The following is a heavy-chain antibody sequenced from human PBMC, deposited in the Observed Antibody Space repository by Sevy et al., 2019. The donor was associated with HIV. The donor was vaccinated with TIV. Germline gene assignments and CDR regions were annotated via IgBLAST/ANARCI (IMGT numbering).Heavy chain of an antibody. J-gene: IGHJ4*02. D-gene: IGHD3-16*01. V-gene: IGHV4-34*01. CDR3: ARRFRGSYFDY. CDR2: INHSGST. CDR1: GGSFSGYY. Sequence: SETLSLTCAVYGGSFSGYYWSWIRQPPGKGLEWIGEINHSGSTNYNPSLKSRVTISVDTSKNQFSLKLSSVTAADTAVYYCARRFRGSYFDYWVQGTLVTVSS.